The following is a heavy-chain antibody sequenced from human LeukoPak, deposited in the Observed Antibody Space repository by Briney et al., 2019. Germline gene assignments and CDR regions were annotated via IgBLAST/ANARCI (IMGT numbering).Heavy chain of an antibody. CDR2: IIPIFGTA. Sequence: SVKVSCKASGGTLSSYAISWVRQAPGQGLEWMGGIIPIFGTANYAQKFQGRVTITADESTSTAYMELSSLRSEDTAVYYCARDPSYCGGDCSDYWGQGTLVTVSS. J-gene: IGHJ4*02. D-gene: IGHD2-21*01. CDR1: GGTLSSYA. CDR3: ARDPSYCGGDCSDY. V-gene: IGHV1-69*13.